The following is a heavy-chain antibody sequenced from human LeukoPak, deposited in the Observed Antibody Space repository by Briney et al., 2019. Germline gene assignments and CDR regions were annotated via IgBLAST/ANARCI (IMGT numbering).Heavy chain of an antibody. V-gene: IGHV1-46*01. Sequence: ASVKVSCKASGYTFTSYYMHWVRQAPGQGLEWMGILNPSGGSTNYAQKLQGRVTMTTDTSTSTAYMELRSLRSDDTAVYYCARDWICSGGDCYSDYYYGMDVWGQGTTVTVSS. CDR1: GYTFTSYY. J-gene: IGHJ6*02. D-gene: IGHD2-21*02. CDR3: ARDWICSGGDCYSDYYYGMDV. CDR2: LNPSGGST.